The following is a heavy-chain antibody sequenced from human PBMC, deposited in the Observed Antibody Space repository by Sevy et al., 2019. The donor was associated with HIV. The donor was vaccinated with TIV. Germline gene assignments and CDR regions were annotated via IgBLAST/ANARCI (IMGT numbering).Heavy chain of an antibody. V-gene: IGHV3-23*01. CDR2: IVGST. CDR3: AKDRLELSDGFDI. Sequence: GGSLRLSCAASGFTFSRYAMNWVRQAPGKGLEWVSGIVGSTYYADSVKGRFTISRDNSKNTLYLQMNSLRAEDTAIYYCAKDRLELSDGFDIWGQGTMVTASS. CDR1: GFTFSRYA. J-gene: IGHJ3*02. D-gene: IGHD1-7*01.